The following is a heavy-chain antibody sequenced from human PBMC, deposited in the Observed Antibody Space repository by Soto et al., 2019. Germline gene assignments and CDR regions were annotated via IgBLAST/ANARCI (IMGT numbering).Heavy chain of an antibody. CDR3: AREMDTAVVFDY. Sequence: SETLPLTCTVSGGSISTYYWHWIRQPPGKGLEWIGYVFYSGSTNYNPSLKSRVTISVDRSKNQFSLNLTSVTAADTAVYYCAREMDTAVVFDYWGQGALVTVSS. CDR2: VFYSGST. V-gene: IGHV4-59*01. CDR1: GGSISTYY. D-gene: IGHD5-18*01. J-gene: IGHJ4*02.